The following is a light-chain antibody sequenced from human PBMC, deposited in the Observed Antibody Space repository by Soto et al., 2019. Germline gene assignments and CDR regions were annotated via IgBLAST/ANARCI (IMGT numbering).Light chain of an antibody. CDR3: ATWDDSLSGRI. V-gene: IGLV1-47*01. J-gene: IGLJ1*01. Sequence: QSVLTQPPSASGTPGQRVTISCSGRSSNIGTNSVNWYQQLPGTAPKLLIYRNNRRPSGVPDRFSGSKSGTSASLAISGLRSEDEADYYCATWDDSLSGRIFGTGTKVTVL. CDR2: RNN. CDR1: SSNIGTNS.